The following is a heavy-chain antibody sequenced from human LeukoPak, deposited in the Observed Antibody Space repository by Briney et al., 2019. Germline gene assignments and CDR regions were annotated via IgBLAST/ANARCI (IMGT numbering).Heavy chain of an antibody. CDR3: AKEKLWFGELLTYYFDY. Sequence: GGSLRLSCAASGFTFSSYGMHWVRQAPGKGLEWVAGIWYDGSNKYYADSVKGRFTISRDNSKNTLYLQMNSLRAEDTAVYYCAKEKLWFGELLTYYFDYWGQGTLVTVSS. V-gene: IGHV3-33*06. CDR2: IWYDGSNK. D-gene: IGHD3-10*01. J-gene: IGHJ4*02. CDR1: GFTFSSYG.